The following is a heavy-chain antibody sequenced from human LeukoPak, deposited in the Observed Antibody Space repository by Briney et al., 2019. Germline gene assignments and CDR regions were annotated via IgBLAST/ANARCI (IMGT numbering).Heavy chain of an antibody. CDR3: AGETSGYGFSPDY. J-gene: IGHJ4*02. V-gene: IGHV1-46*02. Sequence: ASVTVSCTASGYTFNNHYMYWVRQAPGQGLEWMGVINPSGGSTSYAQKFQGRVTMTRDTSTRTVYMEVNSLRSEDTAVYYCAGETSGYGFSPDYWGQGTLVTVSS. CDR2: INPSGGST. CDR1: GYTFNNHY. D-gene: IGHD6-13*01.